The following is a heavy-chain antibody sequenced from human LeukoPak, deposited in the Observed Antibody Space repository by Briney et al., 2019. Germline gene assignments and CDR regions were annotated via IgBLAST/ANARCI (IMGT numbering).Heavy chain of an antibody. J-gene: IGHJ6*03. V-gene: IGHV3-21*01. CDR2: IDPSSTYI. D-gene: IGHD1-20*01. Sequence: PGGSLRLSCSASRFTFSSYTMNWVRQAPGKGLEWVSSIDPSSTYIYYADSVKGRFTISRDNAQNSLYLQMNSLRAEDTAVYYCARLNWNHESYMDVWGKGTTVTVSS. CDR3: ARLNWNHESYMDV. CDR1: RFTFSSYT.